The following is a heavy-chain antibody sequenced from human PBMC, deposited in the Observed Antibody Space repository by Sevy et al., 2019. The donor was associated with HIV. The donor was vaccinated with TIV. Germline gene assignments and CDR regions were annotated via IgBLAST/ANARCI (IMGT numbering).Heavy chain of an antibody. Sequence: GGSLRLSCAASGFTFSSYAMSWVRRAPGKGLEWVSAISGSGGSTDYADSAKGRFTISRDNSKNTLYLQMNSLRAEDTAVCYCAKETLGGAFDIWGQGTMVTVSS. V-gene: IGHV3-23*01. CDR3: AKETLGGAFDI. CDR1: GFTFSSYA. D-gene: IGHD2-15*01. J-gene: IGHJ3*02. CDR2: ISGSGGST.